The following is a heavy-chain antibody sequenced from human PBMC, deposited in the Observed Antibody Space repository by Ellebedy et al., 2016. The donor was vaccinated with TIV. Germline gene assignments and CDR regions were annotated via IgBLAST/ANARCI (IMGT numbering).Heavy chain of an antibody. Sequence: AASVKVSCKASGYTFTGYYMHSVGQAPGQGLEWRGWSNAGNGNTKYLQKFQGRVTITRDTSARTAYMELGRLRSEDTAVYYCAREGVGQDIVVVPVASFDYWGKGTLVTVSS. CDR3: AREGVGQDIVVVPVASFDY. CDR1: GYTFTGYY. J-gene: IGHJ4*02. V-gene: IGHV1-3*01. CDR2: SNAGNGNT. D-gene: IGHD2-2*01.